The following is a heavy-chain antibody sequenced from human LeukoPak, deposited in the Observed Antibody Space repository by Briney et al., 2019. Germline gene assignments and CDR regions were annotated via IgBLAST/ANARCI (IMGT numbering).Heavy chain of an antibody. Sequence: SETLSLTCTVSGGSISSYYWSWIRQPPGKGLEWIGYIYYSGSTNYNPSLKSRVTMSVDTSKNQFSLKPSSVTAADTAVYYCARVAVVAPYYYYYYMDVWGKGTTVTVSS. V-gene: IGHV4-59*01. J-gene: IGHJ6*03. CDR3: ARVAVVAPYYYYYYMDV. CDR2: IYYSGST. CDR1: GGSISSYY. D-gene: IGHD6-19*01.